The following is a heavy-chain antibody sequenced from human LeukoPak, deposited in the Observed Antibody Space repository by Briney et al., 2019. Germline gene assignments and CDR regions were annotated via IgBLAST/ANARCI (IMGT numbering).Heavy chain of an antibody. CDR2: IKEDGSQT. V-gene: IGHV3-7*01. CDR1: GFTFSRSW. Sequence: GGSLRLSRVASGFTFSRSWMDWVRQAPGKGLEWVANIKEDGSQTYYVDSAKGRFTISRDNAKNSLYLQMDSLRVEDTAIYYCSKSLDYWGRGTLVTVSS. J-gene: IGHJ4*02. CDR3: SKSLDY.